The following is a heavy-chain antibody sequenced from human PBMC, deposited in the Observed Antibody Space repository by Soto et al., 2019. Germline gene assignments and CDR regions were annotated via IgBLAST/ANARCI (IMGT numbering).Heavy chain of an antibody. V-gene: IGHV4-4*02. D-gene: IGHD3-10*01. Sequence: SETLSLTCGVSGDSITSTSYWSWVRQPPGKGLEWIGEIYHSGGTNSNPSLKSRVTTSVDKSKNQFSLRLSSVTAADTAVYYCASVRGPYYGSGSYYYAPHFDLWGQGTLVTVSS. CDR2: IYHSGGT. CDR3: ASVRGPYYGSGSYYYAPHFDL. J-gene: IGHJ5*02. CDR1: GDSITSTSY.